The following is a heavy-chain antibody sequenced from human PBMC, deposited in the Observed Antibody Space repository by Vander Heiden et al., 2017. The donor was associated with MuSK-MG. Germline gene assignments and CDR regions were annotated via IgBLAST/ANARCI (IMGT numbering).Heavy chain of an antibody. V-gene: IGHV3-21*01. CDR1: GFTLSSYS. J-gene: IGHJ4*02. D-gene: IGHD3-16*01. Sequence: EVQLVESGGGLVKPGGSLRLSCAASGFTLSSYSMNWVRQAPGKGLEWVSSISSSSSYIYYADSVKGRFTISRDNAKNSLYLQMNSLRAEDTAVYYCARGTYYDYVWGSSDYWGQGTLVTVSS. CDR2: ISSSSSYI. CDR3: ARGTYYDYVWGSSDY.